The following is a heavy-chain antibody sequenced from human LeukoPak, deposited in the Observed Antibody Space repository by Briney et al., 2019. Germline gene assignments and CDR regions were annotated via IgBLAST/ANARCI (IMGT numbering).Heavy chain of an antibody. D-gene: IGHD1-26*01. Sequence: GGSLRLSCVASGFTFSSPWMNWVRQAPGKGLGWVASINQDGSEKYYVDSVKGRFTISRDNAKNSLYLQMNSLRADDTAVYYCARARGGSNSDYWGQGTLVTVSS. V-gene: IGHV3-7*05. CDR1: GFTFSSPW. J-gene: IGHJ4*02. CDR2: INQDGSEK. CDR3: ARARGGSNSDY.